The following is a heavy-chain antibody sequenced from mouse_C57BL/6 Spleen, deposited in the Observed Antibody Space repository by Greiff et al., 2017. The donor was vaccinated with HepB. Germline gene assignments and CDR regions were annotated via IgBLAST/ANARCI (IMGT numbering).Heavy chain of an antibody. CDR3: ARCGTSNWAGFAY. V-gene: IGHV1-22*01. CDR2: INPNNGGT. Sequence: VQLQQSGPELVKPGASVTMSCKASGYTFPDYNMHWVKQRPGKSLEWIGDINPNNGGTRYNQKFKGKATLTVNKSSSTAYMELRSLTSEESAVYYGARCGTSNWAGFAYWGQGTLVTVSA. CDR1: GYTFPDYN. D-gene: IGHD4-1*01. J-gene: IGHJ3*01.